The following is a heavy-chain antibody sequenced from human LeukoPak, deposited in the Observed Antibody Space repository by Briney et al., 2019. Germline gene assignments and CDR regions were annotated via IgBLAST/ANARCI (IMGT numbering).Heavy chain of an antibody. V-gene: IGHV3-21*04. J-gene: IGHJ4*02. Sequence: GGSLRPSCAASGFTFSSYSMNWVRQAPGKGLEWVSSISSSSSYIYYADSVKGRFIISRDNAKNSLYLQMNSLRADDTAVYYCARARGGGYFDYWGKGTLVTVSS. CDR3: ARARGGGYFDY. D-gene: IGHD3-10*01. CDR2: ISSSSSYI. CDR1: GFTFSSYS.